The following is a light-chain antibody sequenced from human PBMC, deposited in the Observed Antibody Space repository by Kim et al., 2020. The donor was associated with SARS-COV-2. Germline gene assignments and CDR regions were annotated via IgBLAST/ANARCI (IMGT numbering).Light chain of an antibody. CDR1: QGISNS. V-gene: IGKV1-NL1*01. Sequence: DIQMTQSPSSLSASVGDTVTITCRASQGISNSLAWYRQKPGTAPRLLLYGASTLETGVPSRFSGRGSGTEYTLTISSLQPEDLGIYFCQQSYSIPWTFGLGTKLEIK. J-gene: IGKJ1*01. CDR3: QQSYSIPWT. CDR2: GAS.